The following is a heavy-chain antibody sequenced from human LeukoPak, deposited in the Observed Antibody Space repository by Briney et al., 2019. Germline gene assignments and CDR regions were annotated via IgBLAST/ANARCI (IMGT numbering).Heavy chain of an antibody. CDR3: ARVPYSSGWYYFDY. CDR2: ISYDGSNK. Sequence: GRSLRLSCAASGFTFSSYAMHWVRQAPGKGLEWVAVISYDGSNKYYANSVKGRFTISRDNSKNTLYLQMNSLRAEDTVVYYCARVPYSSGWYYFDYWGQGTLVTVSS. J-gene: IGHJ4*02. V-gene: IGHV3-30*04. CDR1: GFTFSSYA. D-gene: IGHD6-19*01.